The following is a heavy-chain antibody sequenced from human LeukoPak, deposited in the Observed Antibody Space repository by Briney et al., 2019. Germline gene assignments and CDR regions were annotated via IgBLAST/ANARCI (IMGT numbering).Heavy chain of an antibody. CDR1: GGSISSYY. CDR2: IYYTGTT. D-gene: IGHD3-10*01. V-gene: IGHV4-59*01. CDR3: ARDMKVYGSGSYYRYYYYGMDV. Sequence: SQTLSLTRTVSGGSISSYYWSCIRQPPSPERGCFRYIYYTGTTNYNPSLKRRVTISLDTSKNQFSLKLSSVTAADTAVYYCARDMKVYGSGSYYRYYYYGMDVWGKGTTVTVSS. J-gene: IGHJ6*04.